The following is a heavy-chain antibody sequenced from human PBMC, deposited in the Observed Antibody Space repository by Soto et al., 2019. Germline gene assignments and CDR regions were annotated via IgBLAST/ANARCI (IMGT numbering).Heavy chain of an antibody. J-gene: IGHJ4*02. CDR3: ARVLCSSSSCYRRGFDF. CDR2: ISGSGGST. Sequence: GGSLRLSCAASEFTFSIYAMSWVRQAPGKGLEWVSTISGSGGSTYYADSVKGRFTISRDSSKNTLFLQMTSLRAEDTAVYFCARVLCSSSSCYRRGFDFWGQGT. CDR1: EFTFSIYA. D-gene: IGHD2-2*02. V-gene: IGHV3-23*01.